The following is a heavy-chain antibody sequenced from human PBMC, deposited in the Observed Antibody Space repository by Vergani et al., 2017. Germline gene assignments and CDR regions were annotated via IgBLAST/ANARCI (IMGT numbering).Heavy chain of an antibody. V-gene: IGHV1-2*02. D-gene: IGHD1-20*01. CDR1: GYTFTGYY. CDR2: INPNSGGT. J-gene: IGHJ3*02. Sequence: QVQLVQSGAEVKKPGASVKVSCKASGYTFTGYYMHWVRQAPGQGLEWMGWINPNSGGTNYAQKFQGRVTMTRDTSISTAYMELSRLRSDDTAVYYCASNNWNRVGAIYAFDIWGQGTMVTVSS. CDR3: ASNNWNRVGAIYAFDI.